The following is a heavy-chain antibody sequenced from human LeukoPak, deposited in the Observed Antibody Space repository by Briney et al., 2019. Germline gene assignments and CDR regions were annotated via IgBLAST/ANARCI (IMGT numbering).Heavy chain of an antibody. V-gene: IGHV3-20*04. Sequence: GGSLRLSCAASGSTFDDYGKSWVRQAPGKGLEWVSGINWNGGSTGYADSVKGRFTISRDNAKNSLYLQMNSLRAEDTALYYCARAGGDYRYYFDYWGQGTLVTVSS. CDR3: ARAGGDYRYYFDY. CDR1: GSTFDDYG. D-gene: IGHD4-17*01. J-gene: IGHJ4*02. CDR2: INWNGGST.